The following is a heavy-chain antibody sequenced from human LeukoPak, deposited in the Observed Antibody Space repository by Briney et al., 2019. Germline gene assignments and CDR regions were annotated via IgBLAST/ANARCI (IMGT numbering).Heavy chain of an antibody. D-gene: IGHD3-22*01. CDR1: GFTFSSYW. J-gene: IGHJ4*02. CDR3: AKDHGYYDSSGYYDY. CDR2: IKQDGSEK. V-gene: IGHV3-7*03. Sequence: GGSLRLSCAASGFTFSSYWMSWVRQAPGKGLEWVANIKQDGSEKYYVDSVKGRFTISRDNAKDSLYLQMNSLRAEDMALYYCAKDHGYYDSSGYYDYWGQGTLVTVSS.